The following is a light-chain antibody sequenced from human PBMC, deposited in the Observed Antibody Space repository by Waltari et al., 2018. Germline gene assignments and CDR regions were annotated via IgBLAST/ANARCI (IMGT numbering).Light chain of an antibody. Sequence: DIVMTQSPLSLPVTPGEPASIACRSSQSLLHSKGYNYLDWYLQKPGQSPQLLIYLGSNRSSGVPDRFSGSGSGTDFTLNISRVEAEDVGVYYCMQALQIPPTFGGGTKVDI. V-gene: IGKV2-28*01. J-gene: IGKJ4*01. CDR1: QSLLHSKGYNY. CDR3: MQALQIPPT. CDR2: LGS.